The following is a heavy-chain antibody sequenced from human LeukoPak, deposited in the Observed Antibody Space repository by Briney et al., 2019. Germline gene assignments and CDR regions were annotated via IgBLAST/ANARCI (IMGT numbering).Heavy chain of an antibody. CDR1: GCSFTSHW. Sequence: PAESLQISRKVSGCSFTSHWIAWVRQLHGKGLEWMGIINPGESDTRYSPSFQGQVTISGEKSISTAYLQWSSLKASDTAMYYCATSIVALAATFDYWGQGTLVTVSS. D-gene: IGHD6-19*01. CDR2: INPGESDT. V-gene: IGHV5-51*01. J-gene: IGHJ4*02. CDR3: ATSIVALAATFDY.